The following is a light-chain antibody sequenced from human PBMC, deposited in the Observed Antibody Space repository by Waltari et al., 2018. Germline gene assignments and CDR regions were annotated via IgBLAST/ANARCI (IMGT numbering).Light chain of an antibody. J-gene: IGLJ3*02. CDR1: ISNIGRNT. V-gene: IGLV1-44*01. Sequence: QSVLTQPPSASGTPGQRVTIPCSGSISNIGRNTVHCHQHLPGTAPKLLIYSTNQRPSGVPDRFSGSQSDTSASLAISGLQSEDEADYYCATWDDNLNGWVFGGGTKLTVL. CDR2: STN. CDR3: ATWDDNLNGWV.